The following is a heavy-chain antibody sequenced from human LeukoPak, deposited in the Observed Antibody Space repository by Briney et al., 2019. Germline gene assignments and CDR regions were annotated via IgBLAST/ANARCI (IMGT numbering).Heavy chain of an antibody. V-gene: IGHV1-18*01. CDR1: GYTFNSDG. CDR3: ARDRYSSSWYQPFDY. D-gene: IGHD6-13*01. J-gene: IGHJ4*02. CDR2: ISAYNGNT. Sequence: ASVKVSWKASGYTFNSDGISWVRQAPGQGLEWMGWISAYNGNTNYAHKLQGRVTMTTDTSTSTAYMELRSLRSDDTAVYYCARDRYSSSWYQPFDYWGQGTLVTVSS.